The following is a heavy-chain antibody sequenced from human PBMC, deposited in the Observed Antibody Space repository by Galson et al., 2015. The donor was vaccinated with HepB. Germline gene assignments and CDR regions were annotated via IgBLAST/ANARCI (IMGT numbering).Heavy chain of an antibody. J-gene: IGHJ6*02. D-gene: IGHD2-21*02. CDR3: ATPSYCAGDCYYGYYYYGMDV. CDR2: NIPISGSA. V-gene: IGHV1-69*13. Sequence: SVKVSCKASGGTFSRYAISWVRQAPGQGLEWMGGNIPISGSAKYAQKFQGRVTITADEFTSTAYMELSSLRSEDTAVYYCATPSYCAGDCYYGYYYYGMDVWGQGTTVTVSS. CDR1: GGTFSRYA.